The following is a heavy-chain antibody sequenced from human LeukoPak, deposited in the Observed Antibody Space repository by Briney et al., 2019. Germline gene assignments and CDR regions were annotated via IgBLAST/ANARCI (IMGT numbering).Heavy chain of an antibody. V-gene: IGHV3-21*01. CDR3: AREGRYNWNYTAFDI. CDR1: GFTFSSYS. D-gene: IGHD1-7*01. Sequence: GGSLRLSCAASGFTFSSYSMNWVRQAPGKGRGGFSSISSTGSYRYFADSVKGRFTISRDNAQNSLYLQMNSLRAEDTAVYYCAREGRYNWNYTAFDIWGQGTMVTVSS. CDR2: ISSTGSYR. J-gene: IGHJ3*02.